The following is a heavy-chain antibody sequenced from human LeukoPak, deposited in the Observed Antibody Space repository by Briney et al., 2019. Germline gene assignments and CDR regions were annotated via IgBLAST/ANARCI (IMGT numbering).Heavy chain of an antibody. CDR2: ISSSGSTI. J-gene: IGHJ4*02. CDR3: ARLSGWYFFDS. V-gene: IGHV3-48*03. Sequence: GGSLRLSCVASRFTFSSYEMNWVRQAPGKGLEWVSYISSSGSTIYYADSVKGRVTIPRDNAKNSLYLQMNSLRAEDTAVYYCARLSGWYFFDSWGQGTLVTVSS. D-gene: IGHD6-19*01. CDR1: RFTFSSYE.